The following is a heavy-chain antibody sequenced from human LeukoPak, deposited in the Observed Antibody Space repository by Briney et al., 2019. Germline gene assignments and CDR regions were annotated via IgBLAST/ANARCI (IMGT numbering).Heavy chain of an antibody. D-gene: IGHD3-3*01. V-gene: IGHV1-46*01. J-gene: IGHJ6*03. CDR3: ARVLRFLVWLPLLRYYYYYMDV. CDR1: GYTFTSYY. Sequence: VASVKVSCKASGYTFTSYYMHWVRQAPGQGLEWMGIINPSGGSTSYAQKFQGRVTMTRDMSTSTVYMELSSLRSDDTAVYYCARVLRFLVWLPLLRYYYYYMDVWGKGTTVTVSS. CDR2: INPSGGST.